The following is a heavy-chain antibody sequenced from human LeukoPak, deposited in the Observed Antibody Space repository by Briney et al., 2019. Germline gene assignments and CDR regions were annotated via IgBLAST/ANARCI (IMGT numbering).Heavy chain of an antibody. J-gene: IGHJ6*02. V-gene: IGHV4-61*01. D-gene: IGHD5-24*01. Sequence: SETLSLTCTVSGGSVSSGSYYWSWIRQPPGKGLEWIGYIYYSGNTNYNPSLKSRVTISIDTSKNQFSLKLSSMTAADTAVYYCARRREMATISGYYYGMDVWGQGTTVTVSS. CDR3: ARRREMATISGYYYGMDV. CDR1: GGSVSSGSYY. CDR2: IYYSGNT.